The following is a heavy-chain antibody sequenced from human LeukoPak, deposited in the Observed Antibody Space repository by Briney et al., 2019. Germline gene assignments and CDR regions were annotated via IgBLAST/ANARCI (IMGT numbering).Heavy chain of an antibody. CDR1: GFTFTDYF. D-gene: IGHD1-1*01. J-gene: IGHJ4*02. V-gene: IGHV1-2*06. CDR2: FNLKTGVT. CDR3: ATTGNIPVDY. Sequence: GASVKVSCKASGFTFTDYFMHWVRQAPGQGLEWMGRFNLKTGVTTYGKKFQGRVTMTRDTSISTAYMELSRLRSDDTAVYYCATTGNIPVDYWGQGTLVTVSS.